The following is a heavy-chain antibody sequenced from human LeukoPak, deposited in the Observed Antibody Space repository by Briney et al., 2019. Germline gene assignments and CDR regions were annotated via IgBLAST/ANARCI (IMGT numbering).Heavy chain of an antibody. J-gene: IGHJ4*02. D-gene: IGHD5-18*01. CDR1: GGSISSGDYY. CDR2: IYYSGST. Sequence: PSETLSLTCTVSGGSISSGDYYWSWIRQPPGKGLEWIGYIYYSGSTYYNPSLKSRVTISVDTSKNQFSLKLSSVTAADTAVYYCARQYTAMVAQYYFDYWGQGTLVTVSS. V-gene: IGHV4-30-4*01. CDR3: ARQYTAMVAQYYFDY.